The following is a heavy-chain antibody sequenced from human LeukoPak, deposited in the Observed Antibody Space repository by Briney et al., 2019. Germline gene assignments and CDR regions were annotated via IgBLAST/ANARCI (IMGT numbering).Heavy chain of an antibody. J-gene: IGHJ4*02. D-gene: IGHD3-16*02. Sequence: PSETLSLTCAVYGGSFSGYYWSWIRQPPGKGLEWIGEINHSGSTNYNPSLKSRVTISVDTSKNQFSLKLSSVTAADTAVYYCARAPWYDYVWGSYRFDYWGRGTLVTVSS. CDR2: INHSGST. CDR1: GGSFSGYY. V-gene: IGHV4-34*01. CDR3: ARAPWYDYVWGSYRFDY.